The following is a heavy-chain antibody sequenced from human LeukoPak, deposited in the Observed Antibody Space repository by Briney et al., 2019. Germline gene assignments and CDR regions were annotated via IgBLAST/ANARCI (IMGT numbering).Heavy chain of an antibody. D-gene: IGHD4-23*01. V-gene: IGHV3-30*02. CDR3: ARESPVTNWFDP. CDR2: IRYDGSNK. J-gene: IGHJ5*02. Sequence: GGSLRLSCAASGFTFSSYGMHWVRQAPGKGLEWVAFIRYDGSNKYYADSVKGRFTISRDNSKNTLYLQMNSLRAEDTAVYYCARESPVTNWFDPWGQGTLVTVSS. CDR1: GFTFSSYG.